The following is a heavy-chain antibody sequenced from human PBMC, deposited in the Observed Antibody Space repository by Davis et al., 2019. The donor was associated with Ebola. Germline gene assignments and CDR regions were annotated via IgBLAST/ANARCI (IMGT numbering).Heavy chain of an antibody. V-gene: IGHV1-2*06. D-gene: IGHD4-17*01. CDR1: GYTFTVYY. CDR3: ARDGDYAGMDV. Sequence: AASVKVSCKASGYTFTVYYMHWVRQAPGQGLEWMGRINPNSGGTNYAQKFQGRVTITRDTSISTAYLELSRLRSDDTAVYYCARDGDYAGMDVWGKGTTVTVSS. CDR2: INPNSGGT. J-gene: IGHJ6*04.